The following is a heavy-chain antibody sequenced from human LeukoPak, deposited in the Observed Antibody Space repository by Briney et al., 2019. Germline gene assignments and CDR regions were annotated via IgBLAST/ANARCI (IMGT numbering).Heavy chain of an antibody. CDR3: ARALVVAATGWFDP. V-gene: IGHV4-38-2*02. D-gene: IGHD2-15*01. CDR2: IYHSGST. CDR1: GYSISSGYY. J-gene: IGHJ5*02. Sequence: PSETLSLTCTVSGYSISSGYYWGWIRQPPGKGLEWIGSIYHSGSTYYNPSLKSRVTISVDTSKNQFSLKLSSVTAADTAVYYCARALVVAATGWFDPWGQGTLVTVSS.